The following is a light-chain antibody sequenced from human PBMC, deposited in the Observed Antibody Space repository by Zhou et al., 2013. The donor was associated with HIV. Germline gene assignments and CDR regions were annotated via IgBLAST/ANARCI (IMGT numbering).Light chain of an antibody. CDR3: QQFVAPPYS. CDR2: DAS. V-gene: IGKV1-33*01. J-gene: IGKJ3*01. CDR1: QGISIY. Sequence: DIQMTQSPSSLSASIGDRVTITCQASQGISIYLNWYQQKPGKPPKLLIYDASNLETGVPSRFSGSGSGTKFTLGISSLEPEDVGTYYCQQFVAPPYSFGPGT.